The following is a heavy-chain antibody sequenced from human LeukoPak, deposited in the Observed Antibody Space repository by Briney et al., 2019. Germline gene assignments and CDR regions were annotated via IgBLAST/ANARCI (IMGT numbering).Heavy chain of an antibody. J-gene: IGHJ5*02. D-gene: IGHD2/OR15-2a*01. CDR1: SGSVSSYY. V-gene: IGHV4-4*07. Sequence: KSSETLSLTCTVSSGSVSSYYWSWIRQPAGKGLEWIGRIYGSGSTIYNPSLKSRVTISVDTSKNQFSLKLSSVTAADTAVYYCARDRELSWFDPWGQGALVTVSS. CDR3: ARDRELSWFDP. CDR2: IYGSGST.